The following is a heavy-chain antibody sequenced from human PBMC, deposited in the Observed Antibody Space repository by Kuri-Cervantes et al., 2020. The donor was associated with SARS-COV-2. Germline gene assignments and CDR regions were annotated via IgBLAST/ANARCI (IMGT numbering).Heavy chain of an antibody. D-gene: IGHD6-6*01. CDR3: ALRKYSSSSGYYYMDV. Sequence: SGPTLVKPTQPLTLTCSFSGFSIRNSGVCVSWIRQPPGKALEWLSRIDWDDDKYYNTPLKTRLTISKDTSKNQVVLTMTNMDAVDTATYYCALRKYSSSSGYYYMDVWGKGTTVTVSS. CDR2: IDWDDDK. J-gene: IGHJ6*03. CDR1: GFSIRNSGVC. V-gene: IGHV2-70*11.